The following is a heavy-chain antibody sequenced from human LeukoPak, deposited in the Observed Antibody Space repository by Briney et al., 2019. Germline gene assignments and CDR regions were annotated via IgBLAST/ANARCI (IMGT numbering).Heavy chain of an antibody. CDR2: IYHSGST. Sequence: SETLSLTCTVSGGSISSSSYYWGWIRQPPGKGLEWIGSIYHSGSTYYNPSLESRVTISVDTSKNQFSLKLSSVTAADTAVYYCARNKVAGSSGWYYYFDYWGQGTLVTVSS. CDR1: GGSISSSSYY. V-gene: IGHV4-39*01. D-gene: IGHD6-19*01. J-gene: IGHJ4*02. CDR3: ARNKVAGSSGWYYYFDY.